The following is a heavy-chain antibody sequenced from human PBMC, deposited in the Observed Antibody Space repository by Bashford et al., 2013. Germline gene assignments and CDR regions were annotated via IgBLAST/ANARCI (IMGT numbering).Heavy chain of an antibody. CDR2: IIPIFDTT. CDR3: AADRNYYDSSGYYLTTTGFDS. D-gene: IGHD3-22*01. V-gene: IGHV1-69*01. J-gene: IGHJ4*02. Sequence: WVRQAPGQGLEWLGGIIPIFDTTNYAHKFQGRVTITADESTSTAYMELSSLSSEDTAVYYCAADRNYYDSSGYYLTTTGFDSWGQGTLVTVSS.